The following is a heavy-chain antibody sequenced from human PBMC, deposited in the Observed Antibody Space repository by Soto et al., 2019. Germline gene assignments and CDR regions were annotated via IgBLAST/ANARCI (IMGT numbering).Heavy chain of an antibody. CDR1: GYVFTGYY. J-gene: IGHJ3*01. Sequence: QVHLVQSGAEVKKPGASVKVSCKASGYVFTGYYIHWVRQAPGQGLEWMGWINPKSGGANIAQKFQGWVTLTRDTSINTTYMEVNRLTSNDTAVYYCVRDYYDGSASYGFEFWGQGTPVTVAS. D-gene: IGHD3-22*01. CDR3: VRDYYDGSASYGFEF. V-gene: IGHV1-2*04. CDR2: INPKSGGA.